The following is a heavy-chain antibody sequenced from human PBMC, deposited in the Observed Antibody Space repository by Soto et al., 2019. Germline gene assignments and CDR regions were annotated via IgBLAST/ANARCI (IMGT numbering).Heavy chain of an antibody. CDR2: IYYSGST. J-gene: IGHJ4*02. CDR3: ARQDYYDRSGYYIDY. D-gene: IGHD3-22*01. V-gene: IGHV4-31*03. Sequence: SETLSLTCTVSGGSISSGGYYWSWIRQHPGKGLEWIGYIYYSGSTYYNPSLKSRVTISVDTSKNQFSLKLSSVTAAETSVYYCARQDYYDRSGYYIDYWGQGTLVTVSS. CDR1: GGSISSGGYY.